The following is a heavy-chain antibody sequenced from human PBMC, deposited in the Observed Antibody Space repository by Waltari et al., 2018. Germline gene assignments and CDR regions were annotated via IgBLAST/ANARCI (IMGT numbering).Heavy chain of an antibody. V-gene: IGHV3-74*01. CDR3: ARKAGSGYPCGPFYYDN. D-gene: IGHD5-12*01. J-gene: IGHJ4*02. CDR2: INVEGGSI. CDR1: GLRFGDAW. Sequence: VHLAESGGGVVQPGGSLRLSCTGPGLRFGDAWMHRGRQAPGKGRTGVSRINVEGGSIIYGDSVKGRFTISRYNGKNTVFLQLNCLGADDTAVYLCARKAGSGYPCGPFYYDNWGQGTLVTVSS.